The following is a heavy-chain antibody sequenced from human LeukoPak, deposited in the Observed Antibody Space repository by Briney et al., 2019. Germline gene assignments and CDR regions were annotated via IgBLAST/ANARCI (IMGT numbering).Heavy chain of an antibody. CDR2: ISYDGGNK. D-gene: IGHD1-26*01. J-gene: IGHJ3*02. CDR1: GFTFSSYG. V-gene: IGHV3-30*03. CDR3: ATDRVGATGDI. Sequence: GRSLRLSCAASGFTFSSYGMHWVRQAPGKGLEWVAVISYDGGNKYYADSVKGRFTISRDNSKNTLYLQVNSLRAEDTAVYYCATDRVGATGDIWGQGTMVTVSS.